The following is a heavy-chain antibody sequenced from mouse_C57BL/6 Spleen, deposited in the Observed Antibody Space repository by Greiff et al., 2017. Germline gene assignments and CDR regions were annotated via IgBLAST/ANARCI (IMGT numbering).Heavy chain of an antibody. CDR3: TRTVANYYSMDY. V-gene: IGHV5-9-1*02. D-gene: IGHD1-1*01. Sequence: EVHLVESGEGLVKPGGSLKLSCAASGFTFSSYAMSWVRQTPEKRLEWVAYISSGGDYIYYADTVKGRFTITRDNARNTLYLQMSSLKSEDTAMYYCTRTVANYYSMDYWSQGTSVTVSS. CDR2: ISSGGDYI. J-gene: IGHJ4*01. CDR1: GFTFSSYA.